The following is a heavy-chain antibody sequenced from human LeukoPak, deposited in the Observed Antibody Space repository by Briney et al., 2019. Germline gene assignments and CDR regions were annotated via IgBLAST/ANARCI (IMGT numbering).Heavy chain of an antibody. CDR2: MYHSGST. CDR1: GYSISTGYY. CDR3: ARETVAAGWFDP. D-gene: IGHD6-13*01. J-gene: IGHJ5*02. V-gene: IGHV4-38-2*02. Sequence: SETLSLTCTVSGYSISTGYYWGWIRQPPGKGLEWIGSMYHSGSTYYNPSLKSRVTMSVDTSKNQFSLKLSSVTAADTAVYYCARETVAAGWFDPWGQGTLVTVSS.